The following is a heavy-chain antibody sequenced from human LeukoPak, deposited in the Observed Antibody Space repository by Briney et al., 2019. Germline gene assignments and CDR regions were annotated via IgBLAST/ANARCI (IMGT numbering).Heavy chain of an antibody. CDR1: GGTFSSYA. Sequence: AASVKVSCKASGGTFSSYAISWVRQAPGQGLEWMGGIIPIFGTANYAQKFQGRVTITADESTSIAYMELSSLRSEDTAVYYCARGEYQLPKYYYYGMDVWGKGTTVTVSS. CDR2: IIPIFGTA. D-gene: IGHD2-2*01. V-gene: IGHV1-69*01. J-gene: IGHJ6*04. CDR3: ARGEYQLPKYYYYGMDV.